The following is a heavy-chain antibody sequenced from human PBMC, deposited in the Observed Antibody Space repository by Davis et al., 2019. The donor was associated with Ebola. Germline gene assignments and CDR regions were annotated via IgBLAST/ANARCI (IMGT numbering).Heavy chain of an antibody. V-gene: IGHV3-20*04. J-gene: IGHJ4*02. CDR1: GFTFDDYG. Sequence: PGGSLRLSCAASGFTFDDYGMSWVRQAPGKGLEWVSGINWNGGSTGYADSVKGRFTISRDNAKNSLYLQMNSLRAEDTALYYCARVGDCTGGVCYTGYFDYWGQGTLVTVSS. CDR2: INWNGGST. CDR3: ARVGDCTGGVCYTGYFDY. D-gene: IGHD2-8*02.